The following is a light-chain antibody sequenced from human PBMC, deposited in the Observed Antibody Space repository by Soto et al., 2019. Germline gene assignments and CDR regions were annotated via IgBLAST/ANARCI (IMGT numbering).Light chain of an antibody. J-gene: IGKJ5*01. CDR1: QSVSSN. Sequence: EIVTTQSPATLSVSPGERATLSCRASQSVSSNLAWYQQKPGQAPRLLIYGASTRATGIPARFSGSGSGTEFTLTISSLQSEDFAVYYCQQYNTWPPITLGQGTRLEIK. CDR3: QQYNTWPPIT. V-gene: IGKV3-15*01. CDR2: GAS.